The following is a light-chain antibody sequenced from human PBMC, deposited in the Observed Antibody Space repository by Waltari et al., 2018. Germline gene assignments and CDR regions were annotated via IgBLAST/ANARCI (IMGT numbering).Light chain of an antibody. CDR1: SSNIGSHS. J-gene: IGLJ2*01. V-gene: IGLV1-44*01. CDR3: STWDDNLKGV. Sequence: QSVLTQPPSASGTPGQRIIIPCSGSSSNIGSHSVNWYQQLPGTAPQLLIYINNRRPSVVPDRFSGSVSATSASLAISGLQFEDEADYYCSTWDDNLKGVFGGGTKLTVL. CDR2: INN.